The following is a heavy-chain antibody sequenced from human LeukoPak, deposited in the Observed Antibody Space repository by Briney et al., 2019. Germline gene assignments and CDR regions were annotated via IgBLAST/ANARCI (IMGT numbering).Heavy chain of an antibody. D-gene: IGHD5-18*01. J-gene: IGHJ5*02. CDR1: GFTFNTYA. Sequence: PGGSLRLSCAASGFTFNTYAMSWVRQAPGKGLEWVSAISASGGGTYYADSVKGRFTVSRDNSKNTLYLQMSNLRAEDTAVYYCAKDRFNYGAWGQGSLVTVSS. V-gene: IGHV3-23*01. CDR3: AKDRFNYGA. CDR2: ISASGGGT.